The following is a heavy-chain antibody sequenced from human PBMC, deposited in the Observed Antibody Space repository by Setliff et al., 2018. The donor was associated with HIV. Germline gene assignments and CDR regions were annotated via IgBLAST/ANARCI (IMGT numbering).Heavy chain of an antibody. CDR2: ISAYNGNT. V-gene: IGHV1-18*01. D-gene: IGHD3-22*01. Sequence: ASVKVSCKASGYTFTSYGISWVRQAPGQGLEWMGWISAYNGNTNYAQKLQGRVTMTTDTSTSTAYMELRSLRSDDTAVYYCARDMADYYDSSGYYIPDAFDIWGQGTMVTVSS. CDR3: ARDMADYYDSSGYYIPDAFDI. CDR1: GYTFTSYG. J-gene: IGHJ3*02.